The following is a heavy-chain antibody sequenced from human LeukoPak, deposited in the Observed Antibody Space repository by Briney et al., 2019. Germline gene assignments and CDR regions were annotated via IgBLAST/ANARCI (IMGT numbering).Heavy chain of an antibody. Sequence: GGSLRLSCAASGFTFSSYWMSWVRQAPGKGLEWVANIKRDGSEKYYGDSVKGRFTVSRDNAMNSLYLQMTSLRAEDTAVYYCARDKEAAVDFWSGYYPLWGQGTLVIVSS. CDR3: ARDKEAAVDFWSGYYPL. CDR2: IKRDGSEK. V-gene: IGHV3-7*01. CDR1: GFTFSSYW. D-gene: IGHD3-3*01. J-gene: IGHJ4*02.